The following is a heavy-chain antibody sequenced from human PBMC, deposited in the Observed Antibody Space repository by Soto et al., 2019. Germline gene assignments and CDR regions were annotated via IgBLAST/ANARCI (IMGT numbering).Heavy chain of an antibody. CDR1: GFTFSSYG. CDR2: IWYDGSNK. CDR3: SNSLSWYHYHNIDV. D-gene: IGHD3-16*02. V-gene: IGHV3-33*06. J-gene: IGHJ6*02. Sequence: SGGSLRLSCAASGFTFSSYGMHWVRQAPGQGLEWVAVIWYDGSNKYSADSVKGRFTISRDNSKNTLYLQMNSLRAEDTAVYYCSNSLSWYHYHNIDVCARGTAVTVSS.